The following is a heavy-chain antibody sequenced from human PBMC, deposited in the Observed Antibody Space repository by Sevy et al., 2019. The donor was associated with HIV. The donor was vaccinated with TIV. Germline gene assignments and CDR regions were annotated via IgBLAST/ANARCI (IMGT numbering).Heavy chain of an antibody. CDR1: GFTFSSYS. CDR3: ARLSSGWYVGLFDY. D-gene: IGHD6-19*01. J-gene: IGHJ4*02. Sequence: GGSLRLSCAASGFTFSSYSMNWVRQAPGKGLEWVSYISSSSSTIYYADSVKGRFTISRDNAKNSLYLQMNSLRAEDTAVYYCARLSSGWYVGLFDYWGQGTLVTVSS. CDR2: ISSSSSTI. V-gene: IGHV3-48*01.